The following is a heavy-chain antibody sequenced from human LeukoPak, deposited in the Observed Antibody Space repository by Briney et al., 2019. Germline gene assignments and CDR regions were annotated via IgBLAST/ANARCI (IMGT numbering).Heavy chain of an antibody. D-gene: IGHD5-18*01. CDR2: ITSSGAAT. V-gene: IGHV3-23*01. J-gene: IGHJ3*02. Sequence: GGSLRLSCAASGFTFSSYDMHWVRQAPGKGLEWVSSITSSGAATYYADSVKGRFTISRDNSDNTLYLQMNSLRAEDTAVYYCAKGRYSYGSGAFDIWGQGTVVTVSS. CDR3: AKGRYSYGSGAFDI. CDR1: GFTFSSYD.